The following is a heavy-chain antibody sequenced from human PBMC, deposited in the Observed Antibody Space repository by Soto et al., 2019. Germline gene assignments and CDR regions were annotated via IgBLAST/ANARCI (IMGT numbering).Heavy chain of an antibody. V-gene: IGHV3-74*01. Sequence: GGSLRLSCAASGFTFSRYWMHWVRQAPGMGLVWVSRINEDGIVTDYADSVKGRFTISRDNSKNTLYLQMNSLRAEDTAVYYCARDLASYGDYVDGVSDYWGQGTLVTVSS. CDR2: INEDGIVT. D-gene: IGHD4-17*01. CDR1: GFTFSRYW. CDR3: ARDLASYGDYVDGVSDY. J-gene: IGHJ4*02.